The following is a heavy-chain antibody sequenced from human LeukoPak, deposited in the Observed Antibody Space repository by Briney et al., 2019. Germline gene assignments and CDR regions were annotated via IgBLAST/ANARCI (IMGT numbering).Heavy chain of an antibody. V-gene: IGHV1-2*02. D-gene: IGHD6-19*01. Sequence: ASVKVSCKASGYTFTGYYMHWVRQAPGQGLEWMGWINPNSGGTNYAQKFQGRVTMTRDTSISTAYMELSRLRSDDTAVYYCATELSYSSGWYAYWGQGTLVTVSS. CDR2: INPNSGGT. J-gene: IGHJ4*02. CDR1: GYTFTGYY. CDR3: ATELSYSSGWYAY.